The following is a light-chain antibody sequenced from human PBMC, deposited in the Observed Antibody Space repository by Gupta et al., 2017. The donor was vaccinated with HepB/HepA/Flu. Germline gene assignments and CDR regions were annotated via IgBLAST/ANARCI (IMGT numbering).Light chain of an antibody. Sequence: QSALTQPAFVSGSPGPSITISCTGTSSDVGAYSYVSWYQHHPGKAPKLMIYDVSKRPSGVSNRFSGSKSGNTASLTISGLQAEDEADYYCTSYTRSNTYVFGTGTKVTVL. CDR1: SSDVGAYSY. J-gene: IGLJ1*01. CDR2: DVS. CDR3: TSYTRSNTYV. V-gene: IGLV2-14*03.